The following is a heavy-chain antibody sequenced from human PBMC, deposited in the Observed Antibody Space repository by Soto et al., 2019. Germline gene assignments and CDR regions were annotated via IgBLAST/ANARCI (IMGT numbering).Heavy chain of an antibody. CDR1: GGSISGYH. CDR3: ARARYQLLHPYYYGMDG. V-gene: IGHV4-59*01. Sequence: SETLCHTCTDAGGSISGYHWSWIQQSPGKGLEWIGYIHYSGSTKSNPSLKSRVTISVDTSRNQVSLKLSSVTAADSAVYFCARARYQLLHPYYYGMDGWGQGTTVTISS. J-gene: IGHJ6*02. CDR2: IHYSGST. D-gene: IGHD2-2*01.